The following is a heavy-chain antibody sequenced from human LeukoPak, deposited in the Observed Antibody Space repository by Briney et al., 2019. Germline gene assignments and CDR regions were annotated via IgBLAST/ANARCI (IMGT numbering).Heavy chain of an antibody. CDR1: GFTFSSYW. D-gene: IGHD6-19*01. Sequence: PGGSLRLSCAGSGFTFSSYWMSWVRQAPGKGLEWVAHIQQDGSARSYVDSLKGRFTISRDNAKDSLYLQMDSLRADDTAVYYCARIGWPSNGGWYFGYWGQGTLVTVSS. V-gene: IGHV3-7*01. CDR3: ARIGWPSNGGWYFGY. CDR2: IQQDGSAR. J-gene: IGHJ4*02.